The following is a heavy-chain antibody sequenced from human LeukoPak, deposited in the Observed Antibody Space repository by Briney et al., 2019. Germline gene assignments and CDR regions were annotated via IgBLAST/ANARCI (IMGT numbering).Heavy chain of an antibody. J-gene: IGHJ4*02. Sequence: ASVKVSCKASGYTFTGYYIHWVRQAPGQGLEWMGWINPNSGGTNYAQKLQGRVTMTRDTSITTAYMELSRLRSDDTAVYYCARVRFGELDNDYWGQGTLVTVSS. D-gene: IGHD3-10*01. CDR1: GYTFTGYY. CDR3: ARVRFGELDNDY. V-gene: IGHV1-2*02. CDR2: INPNSGGT.